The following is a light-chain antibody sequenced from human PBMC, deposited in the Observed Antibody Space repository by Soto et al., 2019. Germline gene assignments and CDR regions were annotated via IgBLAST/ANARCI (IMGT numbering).Light chain of an antibody. V-gene: IGKV3-11*01. CDR1: QNVGLF. CDR3: QHRSDWLGT. J-gene: IGKJ3*01. CDR2: DAS. Sequence: EIVLTQSPATLSLSPGESATLSCRASQNVGLFLAWYQQKSGQTPRLLIYDASSSAPGIPARCSGGGSGTDFTLTFSSLEPAEFAVYYCQHRSDWLGTFGPGTKVDIK.